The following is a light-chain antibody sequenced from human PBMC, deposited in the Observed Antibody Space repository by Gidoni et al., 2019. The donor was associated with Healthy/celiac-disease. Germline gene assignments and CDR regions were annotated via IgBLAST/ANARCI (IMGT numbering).Light chain of an antibody. V-gene: IGKV1-39*01. CDR1: QSISSY. CDR3: QQSYSTPLT. Sequence: DIQMTQSPSSLSASVGDRVTITCRASQSISSYLNWYQQKPGKAPKLLIYAASSFQSGVPSRFSGSVSWTDFTLTISSLQPEDFATYYCQQSYSTPLTFGGGTKVEIK. J-gene: IGKJ4*01. CDR2: AAS.